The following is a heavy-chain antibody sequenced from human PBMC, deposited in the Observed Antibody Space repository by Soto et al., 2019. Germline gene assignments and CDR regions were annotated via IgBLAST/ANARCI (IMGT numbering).Heavy chain of an antibody. D-gene: IGHD3-22*01. J-gene: IGHJ3*02. CDR2: ISSSSSTI. CDR1: GFTFSSYS. Sequence: PGGSLRLPCAASGFTFSSYSMNWVRQAPGKGLEWVSYISSSSSTIYYADSVRGRFTISRDNAKNSLYLQMNSLRDEDTAVYYCARDHYYDSSGYQDAFDIWGQGTMVTVSS. V-gene: IGHV3-48*02. CDR3: ARDHYYDSSGYQDAFDI.